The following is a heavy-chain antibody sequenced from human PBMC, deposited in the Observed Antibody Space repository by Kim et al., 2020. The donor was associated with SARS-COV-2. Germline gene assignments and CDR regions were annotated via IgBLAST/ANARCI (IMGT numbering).Heavy chain of an antibody. CDR3: ARRPIGYCSSTSCSQGDY. Sequence: SETLSLTCTVSGGSISSSSYYWGWIRQPPGKGLEWIGSIYYSGSTYYNPSLKSRVTISVDTSKNQFSLKLSSVTAADTTVYYCARRPIGYCSSTSCSQGDYWGQGTLVTVSS. V-gene: IGHV4-39*01. CDR1: GGSISSSSYY. D-gene: IGHD2-2*01. CDR2: IYYSGST. J-gene: IGHJ4*02.